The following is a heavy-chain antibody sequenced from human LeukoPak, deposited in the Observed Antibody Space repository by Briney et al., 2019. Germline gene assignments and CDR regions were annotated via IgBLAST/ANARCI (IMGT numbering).Heavy chain of an antibody. V-gene: IGHV5-51*01. J-gene: IGHJ4*02. Sequence: KSGESLKISCKGSGYSFTSYWIGWVRQMPGKGLEWMGIIYPGDSDTRYGPSFQGQVTISADKSISTAYLQWSSLKASDTAMYYCARREYYYDSSGYYAYDYWGQGTLVTVSS. CDR3: ARREYYYDSSGYYAYDY. CDR2: IYPGDSDT. CDR1: GYSFTSYW. D-gene: IGHD3-22*01.